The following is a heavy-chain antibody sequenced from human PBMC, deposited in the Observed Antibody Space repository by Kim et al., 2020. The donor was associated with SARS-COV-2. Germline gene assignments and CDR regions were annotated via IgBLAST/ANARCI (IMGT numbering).Heavy chain of an antibody. CDR1: GYTFTGYY. CDR3: AREVRCTSCYRPYYFDY. Sequence: ASVKVSCKASGYTFTGYYMHWVRQAPGQGLEWMGRINPNSGGTNYAQKFQGRVTMTRDTSISTAYMELSRLRSDDTAVYYCAREVRCTSCYRPYYFDYWGQGTLVTVSS. V-gene: IGHV1-2*06. CDR2: INPNSGGT. D-gene: IGHD2-2*01. J-gene: IGHJ4*02.